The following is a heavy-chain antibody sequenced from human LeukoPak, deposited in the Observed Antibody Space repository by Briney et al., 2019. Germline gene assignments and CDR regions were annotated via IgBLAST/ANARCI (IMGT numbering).Heavy chain of an antibody. D-gene: IGHD3-22*01. CDR3: ARYHDSSGYYYLT. Sequence: ASVKVSCKASGYTFTGYYMHWVRQAPGQVLEWMGWINPNSGGTNYAQKFQGRVTMTRDTSISTAYMELSRLRSDDTAVYYCARYHDSSGYYYLTWGQGTLVTVSS. CDR2: INPNSGGT. V-gene: IGHV1-2*02. J-gene: IGHJ4*02. CDR1: GYTFTGYY.